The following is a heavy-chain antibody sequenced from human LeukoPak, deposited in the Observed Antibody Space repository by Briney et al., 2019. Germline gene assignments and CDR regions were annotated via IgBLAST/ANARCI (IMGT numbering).Heavy chain of an antibody. J-gene: IGHJ5*02. CDR2: IYYSGST. V-gene: IGHV4-59*01. D-gene: IGHD3-22*01. CDR3: ARGSDDSSGYYYRWFDP. CDR1: GGSISSYY. Sequence: PSETLSLTCTVSGGSISSYYWSWIRQPPGKGLEWIGYIYYSGSTNYNPSLKSRVTISVDTSKNQFSLKLSSVTAADTAVYYCARGSDDSSGYYYRWFDPWGQGTLVTVSS.